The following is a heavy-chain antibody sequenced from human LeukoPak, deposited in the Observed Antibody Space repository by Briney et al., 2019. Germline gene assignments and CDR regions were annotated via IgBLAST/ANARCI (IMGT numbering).Heavy chain of an antibody. Sequence: GGSLRLSCAASGFTFSSYDMTWVRQAPGRGLEWVSSIRPSGDNTYYGDSVKGRFTISRDNSKNTLYLQMNSLRAEDTAVYYCAKGGGYYYYYYMDVWGKGTTVTVSS. J-gene: IGHJ6*03. CDR1: GFTFSSYD. V-gene: IGHV3-23*01. CDR2: IRPSGDNT. CDR3: AKGGGYYYYYYMDV. D-gene: IGHD1-26*01.